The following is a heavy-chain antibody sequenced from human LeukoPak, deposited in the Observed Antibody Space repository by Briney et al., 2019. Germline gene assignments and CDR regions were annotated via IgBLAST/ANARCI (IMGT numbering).Heavy chain of an antibody. V-gene: IGHV4-34*01. CDR3: ARWLDT. CDR2: VNHSGST. CDR1: GGSFSNCY. Sequence: SETLSLTCVVYGGSFSNCYWSWIRQPPGKGPEWIGEVNHSGSTNYNPSLKSRVTISVDTSKNQFSLKLSSVTAADTAVYSSARWLDTWGPGPL. J-gene: IGHJ5*02. D-gene: IGHD5-12*01.